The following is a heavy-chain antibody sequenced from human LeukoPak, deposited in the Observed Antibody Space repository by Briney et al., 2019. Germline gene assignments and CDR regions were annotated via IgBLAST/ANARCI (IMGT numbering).Heavy chain of an antibody. CDR2: ISGSGGST. D-gene: IGHD3-22*01. Sequence: PGGSLRLSCAASGFTFSSYAMSWVGQAPGKGLEWVSAISGSGGSTYYADSVKGRFTISRDNSKNTLYLQMNSLRAEDTAVYYCAKAADYDTYYYGMDVWGQGTTVTVSS. CDR1: GFTFSSYA. V-gene: IGHV3-23*01. J-gene: IGHJ6*02. CDR3: AKAADYDTYYYGMDV.